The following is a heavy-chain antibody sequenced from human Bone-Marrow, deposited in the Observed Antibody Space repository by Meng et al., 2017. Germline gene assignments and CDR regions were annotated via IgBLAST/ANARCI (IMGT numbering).Heavy chain of an antibody. CDR2: ISSSGISI. CDR3: ARELVATFSDY. V-gene: IGHV3-11*01. CDR1: GFIVMEYY. D-gene: IGHD5-12*01. Sequence: GEDGWRLCIAGGTLRISCARYGFIVMEYYRSWFGHAQGRWLEWVSYISSSGISIYYAVSVKGRFTISRDNAKNSMYLQMNSLISEDTAVYYCARELVATFSDYWGQGTLVTVSS. J-gene: IGHJ4*02.